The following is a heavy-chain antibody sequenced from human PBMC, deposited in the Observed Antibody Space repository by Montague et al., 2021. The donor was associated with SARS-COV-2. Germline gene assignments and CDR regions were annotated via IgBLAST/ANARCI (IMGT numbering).Heavy chain of an antibody. J-gene: IGHJ4*02. CDR3: ARDVVAATGTFDY. CDR1: GDSISYFC. CDR2: VSASGST. D-gene: IGHD6-13*01. Sequence: SETLSLTCTVSGDSISYFCWSWIRQPAGKGLAWVGSVSASGSTNXXPSLNSRGTMSVDTSKKQFSLRLSPVTAADTAVYYCARDVVAATGTFDYWGQGTLVTVSS. V-gene: IGHV4-4*07.